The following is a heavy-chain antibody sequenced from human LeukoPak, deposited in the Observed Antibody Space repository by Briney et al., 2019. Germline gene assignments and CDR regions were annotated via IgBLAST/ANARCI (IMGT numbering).Heavy chain of an antibody. J-gene: IGHJ5*02. V-gene: IGHV3-7*01. D-gene: IGHD3-10*01. CDR3: ATDGSYGSGRSQEGDWFDP. CDR2: IKEDGSEK. CDR1: GFPFSHYW. Sequence: PGGSLRLSCAASGFPFSHYWMSWVRQAPGKGLEWVANIKEDGSEKFYVDSVKGRFTISRDNAKNSLFLQMNSLRAEDTAVYYCATDGSYGSGRSQEGDWFDPWGQGTRVTVSS.